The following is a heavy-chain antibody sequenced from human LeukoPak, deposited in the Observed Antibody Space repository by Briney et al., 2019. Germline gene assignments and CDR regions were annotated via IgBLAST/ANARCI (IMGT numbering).Heavy chain of an antibody. J-gene: IGHJ4*02. Sequence: GRSLRLSCAASGFTFSSYAMHWVRQAPGKGLEWVAVISYDGSNKYYADSVKGRFTISRDNAKNSLYLQMNSLRDEDTAVYFCAGGDGWFGELLSFDYWGQGTLVTVSS. CDR1: GFTFSSYA. CDR3: AGGDGWFGELLSFDY. V-gene: IGHV3-30-3*01. CDR2: ISYDGSNK. D-gene: IGHD3-10*01.